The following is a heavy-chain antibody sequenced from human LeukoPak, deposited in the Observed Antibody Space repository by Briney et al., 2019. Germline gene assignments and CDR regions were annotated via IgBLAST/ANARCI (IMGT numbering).Heavy chain of an antibody. Sequence: PGGSVTLSCSASGFTFSSYAMRWVRQAPGKGLEWVSAISGSGGSTYYADSVKGRFTISRDNSKNTLYPQMNSLRPRDTAVYDCAKDWGPWLVLFLPDWGQGTLVTVSS. CDR1: GFTFSSYA. CDR3: AKDWGPWLVLFLPD. CDR2: ISGSGGST. J-gene: IGHJ4*02. D-gene: IGHD6-19*01. V-gene: IGHV3-23*01.